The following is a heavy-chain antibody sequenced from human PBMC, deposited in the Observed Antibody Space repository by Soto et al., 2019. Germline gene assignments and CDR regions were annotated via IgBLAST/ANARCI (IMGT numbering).Heavy chain of an antibody. CDR2: IWYDGSNK. CDR3: AREGAPRAYYYYGMDV. V-gene: IGHV3-33*01. Sequence: PGGSLRLSCAASGFTFSSYGMHWVRQAPGKGLEWVAVIWYDGSNKYYADPVKGRFTISRDNSKNTLYLQMNSLRAEDTAVYYCAREGAPRAYYYYGMDVWGQGTTVTVSS. J-gene: IGHJ6*02. CDR1: GFTFSSYG.